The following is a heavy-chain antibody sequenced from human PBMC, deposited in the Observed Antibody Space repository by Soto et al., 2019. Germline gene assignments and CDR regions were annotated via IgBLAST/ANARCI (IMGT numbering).Heavy chain of an antibody. V-gene: IGHV3-74*01. J-gene: IGHJ4*02. D-gene: IGHD3-22*01. CDR3: AGSSGYYFFDY. CDR2: IKSDGTYT. Sequence: VGSLRLSCAASGFTFSNYCMHWVRQAPGKGLVWVSRIKSDGTYTNYADSVKGRFTISRDNSKNTLYLQMNSLRAEDTAVYYCAGSSGYYFFDYWGQGTLVTVSS. CDR1: GFTFSNYC.